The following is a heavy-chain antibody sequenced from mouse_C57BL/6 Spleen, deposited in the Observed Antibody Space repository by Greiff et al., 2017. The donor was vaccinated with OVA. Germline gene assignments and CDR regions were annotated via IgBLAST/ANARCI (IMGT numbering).Heavy chain of an antibody. CDR2: IDPSDSET. Sequence: QVQLQQPGAELVRPGSSVKLSCKASGYTFTSYWMHWVKQRPIQGLEWIGNIDPSDSETHYNQKFKDKATLTVDKSSSTAYMQLSSLTSEDSAVYYCARGPITTGGYFDVGGTGTTVTVSS. J-gene: IGHJ1*03. D-gene: IGHD1-2*01. V-gene: IGHV1-52*01. CDR1: GYTFTSYW. CDR3: ARGPITTGGYFDV.